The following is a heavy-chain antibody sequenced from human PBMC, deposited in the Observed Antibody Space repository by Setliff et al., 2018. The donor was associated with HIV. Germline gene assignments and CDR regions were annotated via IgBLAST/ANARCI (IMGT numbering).Heavy chain of an antibody. CDR2: INAGNGNT. CDR3: AEGRSSSYLDY. Sequence: ASVKVSCKASGYTFTNFAMHWVRQAPGQRLEWMGWINAGNGNTKYSQKFQGRVTITRDTSASTAYMELSSLRSEDTAVYYCAEGRSSSYLDYWGQGTLVTVSS. J-gene: IGHJ4*02. V-gene: IGHV1-3*01. CDR1: GYTFTNFA. D-gene: IGHD6-6*01.